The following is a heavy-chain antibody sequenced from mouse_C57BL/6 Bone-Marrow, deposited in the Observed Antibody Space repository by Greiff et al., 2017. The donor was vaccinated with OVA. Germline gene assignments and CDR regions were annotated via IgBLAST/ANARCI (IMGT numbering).Heavy chain of an antibody. J-gene: IGHJ4*01. D-gene: IGHD2-5*01. CDR1: GYAFTNYL. CDR2: INPGSGGT. CDR3: ARKNYSNYEAMDY. V-gene: IGHV1-54*01. Sequence: QVQLKQSGAELVRPGTSVKVSCKASGYAFTNYLIEWVKQRPGQGLEWIGVINPGSGGTNYNEKFKGKATLTADKSSSTAYMQLSILTSEDSAVYFCARKNYSNYEAMDYWGQGTSVTVSS.